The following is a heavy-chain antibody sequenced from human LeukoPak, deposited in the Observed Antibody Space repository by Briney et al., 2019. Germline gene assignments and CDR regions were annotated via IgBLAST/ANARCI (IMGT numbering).Heavy chain of an antibody. Sequence: KPGGSLRLSCAASGLTFSSYSMNWVRQAPGKGLEWVSSITRSGDFTYYADSVKGRFTISRDNAKNSLYLLMNSPRAEDTAVYYCLSGFYYGSGSYSGYWGQGTLVTVSP. D-gene: IGHD3-10*01. J-gene: IGHJ4*02. CDR3: LSGFYYGSGSYSGY. CDR2: ITRSGDFT. V-gene: IGHV3-21*01. CDR1: GLTFSSYS.